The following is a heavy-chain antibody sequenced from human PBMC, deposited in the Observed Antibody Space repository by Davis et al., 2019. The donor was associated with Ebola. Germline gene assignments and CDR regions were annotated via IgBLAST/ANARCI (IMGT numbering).Heavy chain of an antibody. Sequence: GGSLRLSCAASGFTFNNYNMNWVRQAPGKGLEWVSYISGSSRTIYYADAVKGRFTISRDNAKNSLYLQMNSLRDEDTAVYYCAKGGSGWPSDYSYGMGVWGKGTTVTVSS. CDR1: GFTFNNYN. J-gene: IGHJ6*04. V-gene: IGHV3-48*02. D-gene: IGHD6-19*01. CDR3: AKGGSGWPSDYSYGMGV. CDR2: ISGSSRTI.